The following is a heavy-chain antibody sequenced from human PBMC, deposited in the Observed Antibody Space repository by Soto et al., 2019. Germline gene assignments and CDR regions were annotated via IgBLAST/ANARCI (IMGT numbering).Heavy chain of an antibody. CDR2: ISAYNGNT. Sequence: VQLVQSGAEGKKPGASVKVSCKASGYTFTNLGISWVRQSPGQGLEWMGWISAYNGNTNYAQNFQGRATMTTDTSTSTAAMALRGLRPEDTAVYYRAMGRTTTDYWGQGTLVTFSS. CDR3: AMGRTTTDY. V-gene: IGHV1-18*01. D-gene: IGHD4-17*01. CDR1: GYTFTNLG. J-gene: IGHJ4*02.